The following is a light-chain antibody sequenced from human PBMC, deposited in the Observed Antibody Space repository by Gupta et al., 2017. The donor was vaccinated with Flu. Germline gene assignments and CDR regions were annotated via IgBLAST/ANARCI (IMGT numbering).Light chain of an antibody. V-gene: IGLV6-57*01. CDR1: SGSIGLNY. J-gene: IGLJ2*01. Sequence: GKTIPSCCTPSSGSIGLNYVQWYQQRPVTSPKSVIYEDDQSATGVPDRFSGSIDRSSNSASLTISGLKTEDEADYYCQSYEVFGGGTKLTVL. CDR2: EDD. CDR3: QSYEV.